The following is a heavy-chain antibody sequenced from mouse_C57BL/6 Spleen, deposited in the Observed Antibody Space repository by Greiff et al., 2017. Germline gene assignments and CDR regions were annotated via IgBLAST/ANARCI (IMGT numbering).Heavy chain of an antibody. Sequence: QVQLKQSGPGLVQPSQRLSITCTVSGFSLTSYGVHWVRQPPGKGLEWLGVIWSGGSTDYNAAFISRLSISKDNSKSQVFFKMNSLQADDTAIYYCAKNGGAGAWFAYWGQGTLVTVSA. CDR1: GFSLTSYG. V-gene: IGHV2-4*01. J-gene: IGHJ3*01. CDR2: IWSGGST. CDR3: AKNGGAGAWFAY. D-gene: IGHD3-3*01.